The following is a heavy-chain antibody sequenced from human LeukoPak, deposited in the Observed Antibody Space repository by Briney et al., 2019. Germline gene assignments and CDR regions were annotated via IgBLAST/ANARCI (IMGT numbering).Heavy chain of an antibody. D-gene: IGHD4-17*01. CDR3: AREDTVTTDDAFDI. CDR1: GDSVSSKSAA. J-gene: IGHJ3*02. Sequence: SQTLSLTCAISGDSVSSKSAAWNWIRQSPSRGLEWLGRTYYRSKWYHEYAVSVKSRITINPDTSKNQFSLQLNSVTPEDTAVYYCAREDTVTTDDAFDIWGQGTMVTVSS. V-gene: IGHV6-1*01. CDR2: TYYRSKWYH.